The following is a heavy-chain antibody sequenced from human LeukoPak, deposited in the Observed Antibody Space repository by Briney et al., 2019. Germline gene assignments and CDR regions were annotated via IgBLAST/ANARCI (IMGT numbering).Heavy chain of an antibody. D-gene: IGHD3-22*01. V-gene: IGHV3-7*01. CDR3: ARVVFDSSSWYFLDY. J-gene: IGHJ4*02. CDR1: GFTFSSYW. CDR2: IKQGGSEK. Sequence: GGSLRLSCAASGFTFSSYWMTWVRQAPGKGLEWVANIKQGGSEKYYVDSVKGRFTISRDNAKNSLYLQMNSLRAEDTAVYYCARVVFDSSSWYFLDYWGQGTLVTVSS.